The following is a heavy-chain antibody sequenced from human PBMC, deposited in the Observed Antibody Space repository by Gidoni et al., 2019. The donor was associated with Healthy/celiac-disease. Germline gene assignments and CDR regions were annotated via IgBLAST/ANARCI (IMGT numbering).Heavy chain of an antibody. CDR2: IRSKAYGGTT. V-gene: IGHV3-49*03. J-gene: IGHJ4*02. CDR3: TRMFEDIVVVVAATPFDY. D-gene: IGHD2-15*01. CDR1: GFTFGDYA. Sequence: VQLVESGGGLVQPGRSLSLSCTASGFTFGDYAMSWFRQAPGKGVEWVGFIRSKAYGGTTEYGGVEKGRFTISRDDSKSIDYLQMNSLKTEDTAVYYCTRMFEDIVVVVAATPFDYWGQGTLVTVSS.